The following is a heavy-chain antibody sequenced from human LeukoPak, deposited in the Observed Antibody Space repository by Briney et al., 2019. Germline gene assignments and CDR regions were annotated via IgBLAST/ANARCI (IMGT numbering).Heavy chain of an antibody. J-gene: IGHJ4*02. V-gene: IGHV3-15*01. Sequence: GESLRLSCAASGFTVSGDFMSWVRQAPGKGLEWIGRIKSKTDGETTNYAEPVRGRFTISRDDSKSAVYLQMNSLKIEDTAVYYCTTDLGTYYHGSQRLIPIDYWGQGTLVTVSS. CDR2: IKSKTDGETT. CDR3: TTDLGTYYHGSQRLIPIDY. CDR1: GFTVSGDF. D-gene: IGHD3-10*01.